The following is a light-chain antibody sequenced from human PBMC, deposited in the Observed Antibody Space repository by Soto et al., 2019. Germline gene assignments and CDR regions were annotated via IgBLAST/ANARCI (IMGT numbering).Light chain of an antibody. V-gene: IGKV1-33*01. Sequence: DIQMTQSPSSLSASVGDRVTITCQASHDIKKYLNWYQQKAHKVPKLLIHDASTLATGVPSRFTGSASGTDFTLTINSLQPEDVATYYCQQFDDLPLTFGGGTKVDIK. CDR1: HDIKKY. CDR3: QQFDDLPLT. J-gene: IGKJ4*01. CDR2: DAS.